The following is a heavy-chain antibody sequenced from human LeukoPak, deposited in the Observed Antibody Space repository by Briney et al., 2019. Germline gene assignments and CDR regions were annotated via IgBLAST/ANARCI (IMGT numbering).Heavy chain of an antibody. J-gene: IGHJ4*02. V-gene: IGHV1-8*01. Sequence: ASVKVSCKASGYTFTSYDINWVRQATGQWLEWMGWMNPNSGNTGYAQKFQGRVTMTRNTSISTAYMELSSLRSEDTAVYYCARDYYDSSGLPDYWGQGTPVTVSS. CDR2: MNPNSGNT. D-gene: IGHD3-22*01. CDR3: ARDYYDSSGLPDY. CDR1: GYTFTSYD.